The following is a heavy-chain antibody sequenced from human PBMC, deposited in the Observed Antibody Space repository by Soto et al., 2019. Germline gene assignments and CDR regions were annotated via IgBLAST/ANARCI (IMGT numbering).Heavy chain of an antibody. CDR2: IIPMFPTT. CDR3: ARDGSSADYGD. Sequence: ASVQVSFKASGGSFSRHAVHWVRQAPGQGLEWIAGIIPMFPTTNYAQKFKVRVTITADESTTTAFMELRSLRSEDTAIYYCARDGSSADYGDWGQGTMVTVSS. D-gene: IGHD3-10*01. V-gene: IGHV1-69*13. J-gene: IGHJ4*02. CDR1: GGSFSRHA.